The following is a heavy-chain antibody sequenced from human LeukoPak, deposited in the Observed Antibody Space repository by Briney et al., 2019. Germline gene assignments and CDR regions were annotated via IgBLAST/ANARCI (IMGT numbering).Heavy chain of an antibody. Sequence: SQTLSLTCAVSGGSISSGGYSGSWIRQPPGKGLEWIGYIYHSGSTYYNPSLKSRVTISVDRSKNQFSLKLSSVTAADTAVYYCAREGDYVAYWGQGTLVTVSS. CDR3: AREGDYVAY. CDR1: GGSISSGGYS. J-gene: IGHJ4*02. CDR2: IYHSGST. V-gene: IGHV4-30-2*01.